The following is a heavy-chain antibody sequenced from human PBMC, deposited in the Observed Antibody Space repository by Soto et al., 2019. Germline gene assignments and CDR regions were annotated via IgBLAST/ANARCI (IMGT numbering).Heavy chain of an antibody. D-gene: IGHD4-17*01. CDR1: GFTAGGNN. CDR2: IYSGGST. J-gene: IGHJ6*03. CDR3: AAPVNPTAGYYYYYDMDV. V-gene: IGHV3-66*01. Sequence: GGSRGLSCAAFGFTAGGNNMSWVPQAPGKGLEWVSVIYSGGSTYYADSVKGRFTISRDNSKNTLYLQMNSLRAEDTAVYYCAAPVNPTAGYYYYYDMDVWGKGTTVTVSS.